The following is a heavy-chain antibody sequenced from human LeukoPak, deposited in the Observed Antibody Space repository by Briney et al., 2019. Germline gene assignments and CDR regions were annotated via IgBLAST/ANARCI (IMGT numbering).Heavy chain of an antibody. Sequence: GASVKVSCKASGYTFTGYYMHWVRQAPGQGLEWMGWINPNSGGTNYAQKFQGRVTMTRDTSISTAYMELSSLRSEDTAVYYCARGILTGYSTGGYYYYYMDVWGKGTTVTVSS. V-gene: IGHV1-2*02. CDR3: ARGILTGYSTGGYYYYYMDV. D-gene: IGHD3-9*01. CDR2: INPNSGGT. J-gene: IGHJ6*03. CDR1: GYTFTGYY.